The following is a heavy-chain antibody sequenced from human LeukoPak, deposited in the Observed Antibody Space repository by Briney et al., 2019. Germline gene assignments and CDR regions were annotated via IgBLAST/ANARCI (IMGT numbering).Heavy chain of an antibody. D-gene: IGHD6-13*01. J-gene: IGHJ3*02. Sequence: GGSLRLSCVASGFTFSTYGMSWVRQAPGKGLEWVSAISGSGGSTYYADSVKGRFTISRDNAKNSLYLQMNSLRAEDTAVYYCARDGDDSSWYAFDIWGQGTMVTVSS. CDR1: GFTFSTYG. CDR2: ISGSGGST. V-gene: IGHV3-23*01. CDR3: ARDGDDSSWYAFDI.